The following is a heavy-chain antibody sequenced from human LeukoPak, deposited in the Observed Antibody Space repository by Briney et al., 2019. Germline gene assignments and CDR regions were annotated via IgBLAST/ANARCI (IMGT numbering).Heavy chain of an antibody. J-gene: IGHJ6*03. Sequence: GGSLRLSCAASGFTFSSYAMSWVRQAPGKGLEWVSASSGSGGSTYYADSVKGRFTISRDNSKNTLYLQMNSLRAEDTAVYYCAKDPDYSGYDYYYYYYMDVWGKGTTVTVSS. D-gene: IGHD5-12*01. CDR2: SSGSGGST. CDR3: AKDPDYSGYDYYYYYYMDV. V-gene: IGHV3-23*01. CDR1: GFTFSSYA.